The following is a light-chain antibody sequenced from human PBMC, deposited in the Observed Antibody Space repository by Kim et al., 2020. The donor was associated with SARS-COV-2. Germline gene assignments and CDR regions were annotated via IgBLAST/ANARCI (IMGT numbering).Light chain of an antibody. J-gene: IGLJ1*01. CDR2: EVT. CDR1: SSDVGGYNS. CDR3: SSYAGSDNYV. Sequence: GQSVNISRTGTSSDVGGYNSVSWYQQHPGKAPKLVIYEVTKRPSGVPDRFSGSKSDNTASLTVSGLQAEDEADYYCSSYAGSDNYVFGTGTKVTVL. V-gene: IGLV2-8*01.